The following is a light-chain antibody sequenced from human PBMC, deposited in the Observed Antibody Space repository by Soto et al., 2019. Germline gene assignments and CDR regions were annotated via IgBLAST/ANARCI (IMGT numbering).Light chain of an antibody. Sequence: EIVLTQSPGTLSLSPGERATLSCRASQSVTKNNLNWYQQKPGQAPRLLIYGASTRATGIPARFSGSGSGTELTITISSLEPEDFAVYYCQQFSSYPLTFGGGTKVDIK. J-gene: IGKJ4*01. CDR1: QSVTKNN. V-gene: IGKV3-20*01. CDR2: GAS. CDR3: QQFSSYPLT.